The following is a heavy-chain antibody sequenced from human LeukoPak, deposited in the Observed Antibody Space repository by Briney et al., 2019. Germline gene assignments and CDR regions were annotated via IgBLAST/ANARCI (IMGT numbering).Heavy chain of an antibody. D-gene: IGHD2-15*01. CDR2: IYSGGSP. J-gene: IGHJ4*02. V-gene: IGHV3-53*01. CDR3: ARDKVVGATYFDY. CDR1: GFTVSNNY. Sequence: GGSLRLSCAASGFTVSNNYMSWVRQAPGKGLEWVSVIYSGGSPYYADSVKGRFTISRDSSKNTLYFQMNSLRAEDTAVYYCARDKVVGATYFDYWGQGTLVTVSS.